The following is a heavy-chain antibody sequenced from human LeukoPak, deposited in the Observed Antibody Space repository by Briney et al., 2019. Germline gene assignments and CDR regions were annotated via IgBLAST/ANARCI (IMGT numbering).Heavy chain of an antibody. Sequence: QRGGSLRLSCAASGFIFSSYEMNWVRQAPGKGLEWVSYISSSGSTIYYADSVEGRFTISRDNAKNSLYLQMNSLRAEDTAVYYCARDGELCSSTSCWGLPGDFDYWGQGTLVTVSS. V-gene: IGHV3-48*03. CDR1: GFIFSSYE. CDR2: ISSSGSTI. J-gene: IGHJ4*02. CDR3: ARDGELCSSTSCWGLPGDFDY. D-gene: IGHD2-2*01.